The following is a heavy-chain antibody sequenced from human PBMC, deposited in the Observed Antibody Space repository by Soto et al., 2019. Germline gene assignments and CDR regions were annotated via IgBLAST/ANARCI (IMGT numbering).Heavy chain of an antibody. V-gene: IGHV1-18*04. D-gene: IGHD3-9*01. CDR1: GYTFTSYG. CDR3: ARDLLTGKLARLGY. Sequence: VASVKVSCKASGYTFTSYGISWVRQAHGQGLEWMGWIIAYNRNTNYAQKLQGRVTMTTDTSTSTAYMELRSLRFDDTAVYYCARDLLTGKLARLGYGGQGTLVTVS. CDR2: IIAYNRNT. J-gene: IGHJ4*02.